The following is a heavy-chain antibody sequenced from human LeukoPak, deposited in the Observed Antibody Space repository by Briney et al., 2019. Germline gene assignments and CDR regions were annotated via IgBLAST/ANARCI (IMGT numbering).Heavy chain of an antibody. CDR2: IYYSGST. D-gene: IGHD3-10*01. J-gene: IGHJ2*01. CDR1: GGSMCRVGYY. CDR3: ARQGSYYWYFDL. Sequence: SQTLSLTCTLSGGSMCRVGYYRRWIRQHPGKGREWIGYIYYSGSTYYDPSLKSRVTISVDTSKNQFSLKLSSVTAADTGVYYCARQGSYYWYFDLWGRGTLVTVSS. V-gene: IGHV4-31*03.